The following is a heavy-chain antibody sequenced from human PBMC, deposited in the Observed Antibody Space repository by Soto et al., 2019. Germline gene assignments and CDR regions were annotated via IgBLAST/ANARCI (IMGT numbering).Heavy chain of an antibody. D-gene: IGHD2-2*01. CDR2: MNPNSGNT. CDR3: ARGGGCSSTSCYASGWFDP. V-gene: IGHV1-8*01. CDR1: GYTFTSYD. Sequence: ASVKVSCKASGYTFTSYDINWVRQATGQGLEWMGWMNPNSGNTGYAQKFQGRVTMTRNTSISTAYMELSSLRSEDTAVYYCARGGGCSSTSCYASGWFDPWGQGTLVTVSS. J-gene: IGHJ5*02.